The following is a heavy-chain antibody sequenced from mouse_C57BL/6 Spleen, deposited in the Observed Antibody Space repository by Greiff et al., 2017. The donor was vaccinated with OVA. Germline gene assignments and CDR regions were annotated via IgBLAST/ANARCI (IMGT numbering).Heavy chain of an antibody. D-gene: IGHD3-1*01. CDR2: INPSNGGT. CDR3: ASSSTAGANDDAMDY. Sequence: QVQLQQSGAELVKPGASVKLSCKASGYTFTSYWMHWVKQRPGQGLEWIGNINPSNGGTKYNAKFKGKATMTVDTSSRTAYMQLSSLTSADSAVYECASSSTAGANDDAMDYWGQGTSVTVSS. V-gene: IGHV1-53*01. CDR1: GYTFTSYW. J-gene: IGHJ4*01.